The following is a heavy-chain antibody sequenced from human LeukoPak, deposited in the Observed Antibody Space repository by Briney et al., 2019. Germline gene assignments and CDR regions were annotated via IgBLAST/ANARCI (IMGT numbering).Heavy chain of an antibody. CDR2: IRYDGSNK. CDR1: GFTFSSYG. Sequence: TGGSLRLSCAASGFTFSSYGMHWVRQAPGKGLEWVAFIRYDGSNKYYADSEKGRFTISRDNSKNTLYLQMNSLRAEDTAVYYCAKDWAWHVKYYFDYWGQGTLVTVSS. J-gene: IGHJ4*02. CDR3: AKDWAWHVKYYFDY. V-gene: IGHV3-30*02. D-gene: IGHD3-16*01.